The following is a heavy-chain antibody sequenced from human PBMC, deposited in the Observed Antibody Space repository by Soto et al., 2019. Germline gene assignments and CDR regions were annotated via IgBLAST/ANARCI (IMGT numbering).Heavy chain of an antibody. D-gene: IGHD5-18*01. CDR3: ARVGVDTAMDPIYYYYYYGMDV. Sequence: SETLSLTCTVSGGSISSYYWSWIRQPPGKGLEWIGYIYYSGSTNYNPSLKSRVTISVDTSKNQFSLKLSSVTAADTAVYYCARVGVDTAMDPIYYYYYYGMDVWGQGTTVTVSS. J-gene: IGHJ6*02. CDR2: IYYSGST. V-gene: IGHV4-59*01. CDR1: GGSISSYY.